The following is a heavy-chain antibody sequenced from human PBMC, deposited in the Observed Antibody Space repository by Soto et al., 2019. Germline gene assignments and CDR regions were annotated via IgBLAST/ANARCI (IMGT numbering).Heavy chain of an antibody. CDR3: ARESAAAGNPFDY. CDR1: GGTFSSYA. V-gene: IGHV1-69*13. D-gene: IGHD6-13*01. Sequence: ASVKVSCKASGGTFSSYAISWVRQAPGQGLEWMGGIIPIFGTANYAQKFQGRVTITADESTSTAYMELSSLRSEDTAVYYCARESAAAGNPFDYWGQGTLVTVSS. CDR2: IIPIFGTA. J-gene: IGHJ4*02.